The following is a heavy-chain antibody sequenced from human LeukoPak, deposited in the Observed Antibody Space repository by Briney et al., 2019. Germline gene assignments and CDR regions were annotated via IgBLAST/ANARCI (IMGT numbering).Heavy chain of an antibody. CDR3: ARTQTGALFDS. J-gene: IGHJ4*02. CDR1: GFDFSSFT. V-gene: IGHV3-23*01. D-gene: IGHD1-14*01. Sequence: GSLRLSCAASGFDFSSFTMTWVRHSPRKGLQWVSGISGSGSSTYYADSVKGRFTISRDNSKNTLYLQMDSLRAEDTALYYCARTQTGALFDSWGQGTLVTVSS. CDR2: ISGSGSST.